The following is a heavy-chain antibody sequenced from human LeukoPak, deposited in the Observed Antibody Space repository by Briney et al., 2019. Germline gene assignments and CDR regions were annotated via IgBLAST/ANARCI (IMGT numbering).Heavy chain of an antibody. CDR3: ATDLKRGAIARFFDN. Sequence: ASVKVSCKVSGYTLTELSMHWVRQAPGKGLEWMGGFDPEDGETIYAQKFQGRVTMTEDTSTDTAYMELSSLRSDDTAVYYCATDLKRGAIARFFDNWGQGTLVTVSS. CDR1: GYTLTELS. J-gene: IGHJ4*02. V-gene: IGHV1-24*01. D-gene: IGHD3-10*01. CDR2: FDPEDGET.